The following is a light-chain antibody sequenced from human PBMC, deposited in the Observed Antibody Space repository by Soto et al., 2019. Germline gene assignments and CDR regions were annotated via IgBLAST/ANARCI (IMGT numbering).Light chain of an antibody. Sequence: DIVMTQSPDSLAVSLGERATINCKSSQNVLSTSNNRNYLAWYQHKPGQPPQLLVSWESTRDSAVPDRFSGSGSGTDFTLTISSLQAEDAAVYYCQQYYTTPHTFGQGTKVEI. V-gene: IGKV4-1*01. CDR3: QQYYTTPHT. J-gene: IGKJ1*01. CDR1: QNVLSTSNNRNY. CDR2: WES.